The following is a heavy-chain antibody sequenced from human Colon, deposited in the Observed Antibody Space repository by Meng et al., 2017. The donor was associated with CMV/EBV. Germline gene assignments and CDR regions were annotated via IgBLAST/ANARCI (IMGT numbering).Heavy chain of an antibody. CDR1: GFTFRIYG. J-gene: IGHJ4*02. V-gene: IGHV3-30*02. CDR2: IQYDGSNK. D-gene: IGHD6-19*01. Sequence: QVHRVVSGGGVYQPGGSLCLSCAASGFTFRIYGMHWVRQAPGKGLEWVAFIQYDGSNKYYADSVKGRFTISRDNSKNTLSLEMNSLRPEDTAVYYCVKEGSSGHTFEYWGQGTLVTVSS. CDR3: VKEGSSGHTFEY.